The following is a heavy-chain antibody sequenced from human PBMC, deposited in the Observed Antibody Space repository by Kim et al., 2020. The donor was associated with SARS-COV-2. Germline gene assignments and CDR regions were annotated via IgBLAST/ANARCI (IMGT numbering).Heavy chain of an antibody. Sequence: GGSLRLSCAASGFTFSSYAMSWVRQAPGKGLEWVSAISGSGGSTYYADSVKGRFTISRDNSKNTLYLQMNSLRAEDTAVYYCAKVGMGQQLVWGAFDIWGQGTMVTVSS. CDR2: ISGSGGST. CDR1: GFTFSSYA. J-gene: IGHJ3*02. V-gene: IGHV3-23*01. D-gene: IGHD6-13*01. CDR3: AKVGMGQQLVWGAFDI.